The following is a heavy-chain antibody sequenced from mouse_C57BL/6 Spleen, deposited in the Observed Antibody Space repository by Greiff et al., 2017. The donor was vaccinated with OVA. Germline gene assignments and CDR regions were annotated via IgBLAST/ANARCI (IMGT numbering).Heavy chain of an antibody. CDR3: AREENDYGRYFDV. J-gene: IGHJ1*03. Sequence: EVKLQESGPGLVKPSQSLSLTCSVTGYSITSGYYWNWIRQFPGNKLEWMGYISYDGSNNYNPSLKNRISITRDTSKNQFFLKLNSVTTEDTATYYCAREENDYGRYFDVWGTGTTVTVSS. CDR1: GYSITSGYY. V-gene: IGHV3-6*01. CDR2: ISYDGSN. D-gene: IGHD2-4*01.